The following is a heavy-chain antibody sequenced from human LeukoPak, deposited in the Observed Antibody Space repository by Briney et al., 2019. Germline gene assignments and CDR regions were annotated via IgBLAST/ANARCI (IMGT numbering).Heavy chain of an antibody. CDR3: ARVRRLGRHPFDP. J-gene: IGHJ5*02. D-gene: IGHD3-16*01. V-gene: IGHV4-39*01. CDR2: IFYNGTA. CDR1: GGSVRSISYS. Sequence: PSETLSLTCTVSGGSVRSISYSWAWIRQPPGKGLEWIGHIFYNGTAHYTPSLKGRVTMSVDTSTNQFSLRLTSVTAADTSVYYCARVRRLGRHPFDPWGQGTLVTVSS.